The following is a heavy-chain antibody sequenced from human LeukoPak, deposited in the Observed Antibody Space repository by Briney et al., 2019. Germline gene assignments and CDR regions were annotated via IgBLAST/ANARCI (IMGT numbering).Heavy chain of an antibody. CDR2: IRYDGSNK. CDR3: AKEAAAGTSAFEVGD. Sequence: PGGSLRLSCAASGFTFSSYGMHWVRQAPGKGLEWVAFIRYDGSNKYYADSVKGRFTISRDNSKNTLYLQMNSLRAEDTAVYYCAKEAAAGTSAFEVGDWGQGTLVTVSS. CDR1: GFTFSSYG. D-gene: IGHD6-13*01. J-gene: IGHJ4*02. V-gene: IGHV3-30*02.